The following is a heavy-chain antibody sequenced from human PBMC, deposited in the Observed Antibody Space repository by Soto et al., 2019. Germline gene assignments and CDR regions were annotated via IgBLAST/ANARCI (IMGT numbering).Heavy chain of an antibody. CDR1: GFTFSSYG. D-gene: IGHD3-10*01. CDR2: ISYDGSNK. J-gene: IGHJ6*02. CDR3: AKSYDYGSGSYYPYYYYGMDV. Sequence: PGGSLRLSCAASGFTFSSYGMHRVRQAPGKGLEWVAVISYDGSNKYYADSVKGRFTISRDNSKNTLYLQMNSLRAEDTAVYYCAKSYDYGSGSYYPYYYYGMDVWGQGTTVTVSS. V-gene: IGHV3-30*18.